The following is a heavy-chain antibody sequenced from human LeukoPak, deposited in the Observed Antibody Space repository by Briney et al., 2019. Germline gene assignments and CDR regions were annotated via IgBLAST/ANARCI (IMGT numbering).Heavy chain of an antibody. J-gene: IGHJ5*02. Sequence: SETLSLTCTVSGGSISSSSYYWGWIRQPPGKGLEWIGSIYYSGSTYYNPSLKSRVTIPVDTSKNQFSLKLSSVTAADTAVYYCARDKEGYGGNSGWFDPWGQGTLVTVSS. CDR1: GGSISSSSYY. CDR3: ARDKEGYGGNSGWFDP. V-gene: IGHV4-39*07. CDR2: IYYSGST. D-gene: IGHD4-23*01.